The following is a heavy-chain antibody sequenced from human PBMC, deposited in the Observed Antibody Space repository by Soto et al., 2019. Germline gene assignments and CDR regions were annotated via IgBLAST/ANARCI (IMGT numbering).Heavy chain of an antibody. CDR2: IYHSGST. J-gene: IGHJ4*02. D-gene: IGHD5-12*01. CDR3: AAGGGLPRYY. Sequence: QLQLQEXGSGLVKPSQTLSLTCAVSGGSISSGGYSWSWIRQPPGKGLEWIGYIYHSGSTYYNPSLKSRVTISVDRSKNQFSLKLSSVTAADTAVYYCAAGGGLPRYYWGQGTLVTVSS. V-gene: IGHV4-30-2*01. CDR1: GGSISSGGYS.